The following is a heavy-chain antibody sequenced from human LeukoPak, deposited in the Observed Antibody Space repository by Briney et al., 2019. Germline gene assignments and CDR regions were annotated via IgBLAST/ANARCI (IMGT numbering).Heavy chain of an antibody. D-gene: IGHD3-10*01. CDR1: GFTFSRYS. V-gene: IGHV3-48*02. Sequence: PGGSLRLSCAASGFTFSRYSMNWVRQAPGKGLEWVSYIINRISTIYYADSVKGRFTISRDNAKNSLYLQMNGLRDEDTAVYYCARDLDYYGSGNDYWGQGTLVTVSS. J-gene: IGHJ4*02. CDR2: IINRISTI. CDR3: ARDLDYYGSGNDY.